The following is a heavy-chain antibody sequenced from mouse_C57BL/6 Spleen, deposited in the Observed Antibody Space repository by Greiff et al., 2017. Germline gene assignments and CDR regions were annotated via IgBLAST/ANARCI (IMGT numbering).Heavy chain of an antibody. CDR2: ISDGGSYT. D-gene: IGHD2-1*01. J-gene: IGHJ3*01. V-gene: IGHV5-4*01. Sequence: EVQLVESGGGLVKPGGSLKLSCAASGFTFSSYAMSWVRQTPEKRLEWVATISDGGSYTYYPDNVKGRFTISRDNAKNNLYLQMRHLKSDDTSMYDCARDPRYGNWFAYWGQGTLVTVSA. CDR3: ARDPRYGNWFAY. CDR1: GFTFSSYA.